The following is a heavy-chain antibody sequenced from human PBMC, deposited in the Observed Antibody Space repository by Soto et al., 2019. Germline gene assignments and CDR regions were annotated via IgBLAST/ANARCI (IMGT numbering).Heavy chain of an antibody. CDR3: ARSEEDSDYYYYGMDV. J-gene: IGHJ6*02. CDR1: GDTVSSNSVA. Sequence: SQTLSLTCVGSGDTVSSNSVAWNWVRQSPSRGLEWLGRTYYRSRWYSDYAVSVRSRIDINADTSKNQVSLQLNCVTPEDTAVYYCARSEEDSDYYYYGMDVWGQGTTVTVSS. D-gene: IGHD2-15*01. V-gene: IGHV6-1*01. CDR2: TYYRSRWYS.